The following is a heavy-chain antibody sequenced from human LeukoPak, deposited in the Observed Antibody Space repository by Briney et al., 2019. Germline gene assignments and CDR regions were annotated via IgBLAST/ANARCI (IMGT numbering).Heavy chain of an antibody. D-gene: IGHD3-9*01. CDR1: GGSISTYY. CDR3: ARDDFEYSVHYGMDV. J-gene: IGHJ6*02. V-gene: IGHV4-4*07. Sequence: SETLSLTCSVSGGSISTYYWSWIRQPAGKGLEWIGRVHRSGNANYNPSLQSRVTMSVDTSKNQISLRLRSVTAADAAVYYCARDDFEYSVHYGMDVWGQGTAVSVSS. CDR2: VHRSGNA.